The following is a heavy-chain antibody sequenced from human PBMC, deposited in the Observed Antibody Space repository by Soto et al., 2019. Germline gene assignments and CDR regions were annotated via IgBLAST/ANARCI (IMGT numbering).Heavy chain of an antibody. CDR3: AKDATFYYGSGSFDS. D-gene: IGHD3-10*01. Sequence: GGSLRLSCAASGFTFSSYGMNWVRQTPGKGLEWVSGIGVRGGSTYYADSVKGRFTISRDNSKNTLYLQMNSLRAEDTAVYYCAKDATFYYGSGSFDSWGQGTLVTVSS. V-gene: IGHV3-23*01. CDR1: GFTFSSYG. J-gene: IGHJ4*02. CDR2: IGVRGGST.